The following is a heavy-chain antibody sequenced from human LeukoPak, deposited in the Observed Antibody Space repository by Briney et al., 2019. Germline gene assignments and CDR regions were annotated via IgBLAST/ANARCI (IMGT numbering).Heavy chain of an antibody. D-gene: IGHD2-15*01. CDR3: AREPRYCSGGSCYFHY. Sequence: GASVKVSCKASGYTFTSYDINWVRQATGQGLEWMGWMNPNSGNTGYAQKFQGRVTMTRNTSISTAYMELSSLRSEDTAVYYCAREPRYCSGGSCYFHYWGQGTLVTVSS. J-gene: IGHJ4*02. CDR1: GYTFTSYD. CDR2: MNPNSGNT. V-gene: IGHV1-8*01.